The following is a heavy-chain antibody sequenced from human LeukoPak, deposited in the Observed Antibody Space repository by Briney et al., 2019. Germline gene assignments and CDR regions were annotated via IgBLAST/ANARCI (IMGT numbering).Heavy chain of an antibody. J-gene: IGHJ4*02. CDR1: EFTVGSNY. CDR2: IYSGGST. CDR3: AGGSGYYTNVYYFDC. Sequence: GGSLRLSCAASEFTVGSNYMSWVRQAPGKGLEWVSVIYSGGSTDSADSVKGRFTIYRDNSKNTLFLQMNSLRAEDTAVYYCAGGSGYYTNVYYFDCWGQGTLVTVPS. V-gene: IGHV3-66*02. D-gene: IGHD3-3*01.